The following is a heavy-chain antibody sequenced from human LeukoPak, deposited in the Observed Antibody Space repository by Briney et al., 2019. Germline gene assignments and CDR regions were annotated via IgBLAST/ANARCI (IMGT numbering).Heavy chain of an antibody. D-gene: IGHD3-22*01. CDR1: GFTFSSYW. CDR3: ARDRRTYYYDSSGYPGPY. CDR2: ISYDGSNK. Sequence: GGSLRLSCAASGFTFSSYWMSWVRQAPGKGLEWVAVISYDGSNKYYADSVEGRFTISRDNSKNTLYLQMNSLRAEDTAVYYCARDRRTYYYDSSGYPGPYWGQGTLVTVSS. V-gene: IGHV3-30-3*01. J-gene: IGHJ4*02.